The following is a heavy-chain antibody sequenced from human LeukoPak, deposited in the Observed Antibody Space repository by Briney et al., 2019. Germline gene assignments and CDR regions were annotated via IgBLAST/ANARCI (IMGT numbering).Heavy chain of an antibody. CDR2: MYYNGSP. CDR3: AGQTIAARHRGYYFDY. V-gene: IGHV4-59*03. CDR1: GDSINNYY. Sequence: SSETLSLTCTVSGDSINNYYWSWIRQPPGKGLEWIGYMYYNGSPNYNPSLKSRVTISVDRSKKQFSLKLTSVTAADTAVYYCAGQTIAARHRGYYFDYWGQGTLVTVSS. J-gene: IGHJ4*02. D-gene: IGHD6-6*01.